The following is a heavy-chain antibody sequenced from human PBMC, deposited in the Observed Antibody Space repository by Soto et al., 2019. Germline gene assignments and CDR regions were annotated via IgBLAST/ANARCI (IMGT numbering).Heavy chain of an antibody. CDR1: GFTFSSYG. CDR3: ARDQEETYYYDSSGYYPTYYYYYYGMDV. CDR2: IWYDGSNK. J-gene: IGHJ6*02. V-gene: IGHV3-33*01. Sequence: GGSLRLSCAASGFTFSSYGMHWVRQAPGKGLEWVAVIWYDGSNKYYADSVKGRLTISRDNSKNTLYLQMNSLRAEDTAVYYCARDQEETYYYDSSGYYPTYYYYYYGMDVWGQGTTVTVSS. D-gene: IGHD3-22*01.